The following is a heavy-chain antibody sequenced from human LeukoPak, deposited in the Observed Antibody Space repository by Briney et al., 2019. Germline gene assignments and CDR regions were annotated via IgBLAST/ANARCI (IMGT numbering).Heavy chain of an antibody. CDR1: GFTFSSYS. D-gene: IGHD3-22*01. Sequence: GGSLRLSCAASGFTFSSYSMNWVRQVPGKGLEWVSFISSTSFDIYYADSVKGRFTISRDNAKESLYLQMDSLRADDTAVYYCAKELYDSSAYYGVGYYFDYWGQGSLVTVSS. CDR2: ISSTSFDI. J-gene: IGHJ4*02. CDR3: AKELYDSSAYYGVGYYFDY. V-gene: IGHV3-21*01.